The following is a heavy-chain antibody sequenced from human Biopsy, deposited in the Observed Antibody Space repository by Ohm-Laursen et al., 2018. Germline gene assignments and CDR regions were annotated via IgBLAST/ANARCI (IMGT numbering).Heavy chain of an antibody. CDR2: IIPIFGTA. J-gene: IGHJ4*02. V-gene: IGHV1-69*05. D-gene: IGHD1-26*01. CDR1: GGTFSSYA. CDR3: AIEGGTYSKPFDY. Sequence: VSSVKVSCKASGGTFSSYAISWVRQAPGQGLEWMGGIIPIFGTANYAQKFQGRVTMTTNTSVNTAYMELSSLTFEDTAVYYCAIEGGTYSKPFDYWGQGSQVIVSS.